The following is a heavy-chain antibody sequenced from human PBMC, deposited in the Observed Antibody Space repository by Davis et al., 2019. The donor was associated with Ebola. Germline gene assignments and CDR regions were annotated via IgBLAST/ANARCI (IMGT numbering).Heavy chain of an antibody. D-gene: IGHD3-22*01. V-gene: IGHV1-18*01. CDR3: ARDAYYDSSGYSWYYGMDV. CDR2: ISAYNGNT. CDR1: GGTFSSYA. J-gene: IGHJ6*02. Sequence: ASVKVSCKASGGTFSSYAISWVRQAPGQGLEWMGWISAYNGNTNYAQKLQGRVTMTTDTSTSTAYMELRSLRSDDTAVYYCARDAYYDSSGYSWYYGMDVWGQGTTVTVSS.